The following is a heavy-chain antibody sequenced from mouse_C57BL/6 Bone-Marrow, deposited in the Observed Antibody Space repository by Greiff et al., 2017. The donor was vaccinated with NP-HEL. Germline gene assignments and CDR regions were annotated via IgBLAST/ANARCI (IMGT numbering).Heavy chain of an antibody. D-gene: IGHD3-2*02. CDR3: ARDRRQLRLDRFAY. CDR1: GFTFSSYA. Sequence: EVKLMESGGGLVKPGGSLKLSCAASGFTFSSYAMSWVRQTPEKRLEWVATISDGGSYTYYPDNVKGRFTISRDNAKNNLYLQMSHLKSEDTAMYYCARDRRQLRLDRFAYWGQGTLVTVSA. V-gene: IGHV5-4*01. CDR2: ISDGGSYT. J-gene: IGHJ3*01.